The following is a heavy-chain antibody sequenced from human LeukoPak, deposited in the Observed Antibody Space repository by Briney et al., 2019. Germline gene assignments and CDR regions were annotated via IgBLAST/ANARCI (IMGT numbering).Heavy chain of an antibody. D-gene: IGHD2-15*01. J-gene: IGHJ4*02. CDR3: AKEYCSGGSCYSGY. Sequence: GGSLRLSCVVSGFTFNKYWMSWVRQAPGKGLEWVSAISSSGYTTYYADSVKGRFSISRDNSKNTVYLQMSSLRGEDTAVYHCAKEYCSGGSCYSGYWGQGALVTVSS. CDR2: ISSSGYTT. V-gene: IGHV3-23*01. CDR1: GFTFNKYW.